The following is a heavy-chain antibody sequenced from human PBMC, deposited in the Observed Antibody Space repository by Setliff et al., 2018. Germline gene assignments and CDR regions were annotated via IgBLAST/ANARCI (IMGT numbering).Heavy chain of an antibody. CDR3: AGTDAYCAGDCSIS. Sequence: SVKVSCKASGDTFSTYALSWVRQAPGQGLEWMGGIIPLLETAKYAQKFQGRVTITADKSTNTGYMELSSLRAKDTATYYCAGTDAYCAGDCSISWGQGTLVTVSS. CDR2: IIPLLETA. V-gene: IGHV1-69*06. J-gene: IGHJ5*02. CDR1: GDTFSTYA. D-gene: IGHD2-21*02.